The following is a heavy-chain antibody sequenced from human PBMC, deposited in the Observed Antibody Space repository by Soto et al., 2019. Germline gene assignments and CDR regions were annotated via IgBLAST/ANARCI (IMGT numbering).Heavy chain of an antibody. J-gene: IGHJ4*02. CDR3: ARGGGQFDVDGYNSY. CDR1: GFTFSSYW. V-gene: IGHV3-74*01. CDR2: INSDGSST. D-gene: IGHD5-12*01. Sequence: GGSLRLSCAASGFTFSSYWMHWVRQAPGKGLVWVSRINSDGSSTSYADSVKGRFTISRDNAKNTLYLQMNSLRAEDTAVYYCARGGGQFDVDGYNSYWGQGTLVTVSS.